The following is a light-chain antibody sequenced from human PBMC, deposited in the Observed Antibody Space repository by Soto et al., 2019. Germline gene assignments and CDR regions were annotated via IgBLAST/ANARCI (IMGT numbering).Light chain of an antibody. Sequence: IQLTQSPSSLSASVGDRVTITCRASQGISSYLAWYQQKPGKAPKLLIYAASTLQSGVPSRFSGSGSGADFTLTISSLQPEDFATYYCQQVNSYPQTFGQGTKVEI. CDR2: AAS. CDR1: QGISSY. V-gene: IGKV1-9*01. CDR3: QQVNSYPQT. J-gene: IGKJ1*01.